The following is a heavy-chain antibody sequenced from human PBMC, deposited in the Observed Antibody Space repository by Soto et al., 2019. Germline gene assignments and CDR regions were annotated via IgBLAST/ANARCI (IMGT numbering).Heavy chain of an antibody. J-gene: IGHJ5*02. CDR1: GGSISGYY. D-gene: IGHD2-15*01. Sequence: PSETLSLTWTVAGGSISGYYWSWIRQPPGKGLEWIGYIYYSGSTNYNPSLKSRVTISVDTSKNQFSLKLSSVTAADTAVYYCARRACSGGSCYWFAPWGQGTLVTVSS. V-gene: IGHV4-59*08. CDR2: IYYSGST. CDR3: ARRACSGGSCYWFAP.